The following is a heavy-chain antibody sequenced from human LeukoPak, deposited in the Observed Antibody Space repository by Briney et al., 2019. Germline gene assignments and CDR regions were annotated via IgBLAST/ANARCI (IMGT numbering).Heavy chain of an antibody. CDR1: GFTFSSYG. D-gene: IGHD3-10*02. CDR3: AELGITMIGGV. V-gene: IGHV3-30*02. Sequence: AGRCLRLSGAASGFTFSSYGMDWVRQAPGKGLEWVAFIRDDGSTKYYEDSGKGRLTISRDNPKNSLYLQMNSQKAEATAFYYCAELGITMIGGVWGKGTTVTISS. J-gene: IGHJ6*04. CDR2: IRDDGSTK.